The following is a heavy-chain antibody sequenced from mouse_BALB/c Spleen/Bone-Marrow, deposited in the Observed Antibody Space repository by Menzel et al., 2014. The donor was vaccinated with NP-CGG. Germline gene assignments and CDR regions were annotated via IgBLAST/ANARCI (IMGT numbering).Heavy chain of an antibody. V-gene: IGHV1-22*01. CDR2: FNPNNGGT. CDR3: ARAGLYDY. CDR1: GYSFTDYT. J-gene: IGHJ2*01. Sequence: EVHLVESGPELVKPGSSVKMSCKTSGYSFTDYTIHWVKQSHGKSLEWIGNFNPNNGGTNYNQKFKDKATLTVDKSSRTAYMEFRSLTFEDSAVYYCARAGLYDYWGQGTPLTVSS.